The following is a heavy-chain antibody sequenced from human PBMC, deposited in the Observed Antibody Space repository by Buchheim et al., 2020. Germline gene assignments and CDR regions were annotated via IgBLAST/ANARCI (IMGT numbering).Heavy chain of an antibody. CDR3: ARALVVVAATENYYYGMDV. J-gene: IGHJ6*02. CDR1: GFTFSSYW. Sequence: EVQLVESGGGLVQPGGSLRLSCAASGFTFSSYWMSWVRQAPGKGLEWVANIKQDGSEKYYVDSVKGRFTISRDNAKNSLYLQMNSLGAEDTAVYYCARALVVVAATENYYYGMDVWGQGTT. V-gene: IGHV3-7*01. D-gene: IGHD2-15*01. CDR2: IKQDGSEK.